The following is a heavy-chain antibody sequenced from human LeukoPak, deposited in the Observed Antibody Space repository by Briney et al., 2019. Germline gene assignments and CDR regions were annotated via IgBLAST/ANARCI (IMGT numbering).Heavy chain of an antibody. J-gene: IGHJ4*02. Sequence: GGSLRLSCAASGIIFSNYWMHWVRQAPGKGLVWVSRINRDGSSTSYADSVKGRFTISRDNAKNTLYLQMNSLRAEDTAVYYCAKDSTYCSGGSCYSMQSDYWGQGTLVTVSS. D-gene: IGHD2-15*01. V-gene: IGHV3-74*01. CDR1: GIIFSNYW. CDR3: AKDSTYCSGGSCYSMQSDY. CDR2: INRDGSST.